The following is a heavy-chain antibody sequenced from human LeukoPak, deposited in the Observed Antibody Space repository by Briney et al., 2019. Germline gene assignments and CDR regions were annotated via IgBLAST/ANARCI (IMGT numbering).Heavy chain of an antibody. CDR1: GFTFSSYA. CDR2: ISGSGGST. J-gene: IGHJ6*03. V-gene: IGHV3-23*01. D-gene: IGHD4/OR15-4a*01. CDR3: TRVDYMSACYYYYYMDV. Sequence: GGSLRLSCAASGFTFSSYAMSWVRQAPGKGLEWVSAISGSGGSTYYADSVKGRFTISRDNSKNTLYLQMNSLRAEDTAVYYCTRVDYMSACYYYYYMDVWGKGTTVTISS.